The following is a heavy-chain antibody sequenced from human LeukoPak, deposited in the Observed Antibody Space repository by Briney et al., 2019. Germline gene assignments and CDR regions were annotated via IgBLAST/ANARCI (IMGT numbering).Heavy chain of an antibody. V-gene: IGHV3-15*01. Sequence: PGGSLRLSCAASGFTFSNAWMSWVRQAPGKGLEWVARIKSKTDGGTSDYAAPGKVTFTIARADSKNTLYLQMNSLKTGDTAVYYCTTAALYYSGAGSYFYYWGQGTLVTVSS. CDR1: GFTFSNAW. J-gene: IGHJ4*02. CDR2: IKSKTDGGTS. D-gene: IGHD3-10*01. CDR3: TTAALYYSGAGSYFYY.